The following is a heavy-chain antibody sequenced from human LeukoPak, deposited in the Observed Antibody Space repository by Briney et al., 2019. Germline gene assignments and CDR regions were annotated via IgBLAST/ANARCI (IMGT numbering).Heavy chain of an antibody. Sequence: ASVKVSCKASGGTFNNYAINWVRQAPGQGLEWMGRFIPMFGIRNYAQKFQGRVTMTADKITSIAYMELRSLRSGDTAIYYCASPYYYDSSGQTANSFDIWGQGTMVTVSS. D-gene: IGHD3-22*01. CDR1: GGTFNNYA. J-gene: IGHJ3*02. CDR2: FIPMFGIR. CDR3: ASPYYYDSSGQTANSFDI. V-gene: IGHV1-69*04.